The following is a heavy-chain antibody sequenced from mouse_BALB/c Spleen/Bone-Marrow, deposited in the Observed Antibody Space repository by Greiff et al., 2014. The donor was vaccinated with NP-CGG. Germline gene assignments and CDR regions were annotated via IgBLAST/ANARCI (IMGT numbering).Heavy chain of an antibody. CDR3: ARYRYGNFDY. V-gene: IGHV14-3*02. Sequence: VQLQQSGAELVKPGASVKLSCTASGFNIKDTYIHWVKQRPEQGLEWIGRIDPANGNTKYDLKFQDKATITADTSSNTAYLQLSSLTSEDTAVYYCARYRYGNFDYWGQGTTLTVSS. CDR2: IDPANGNT. J-gene: IGHJ2*01. CDR1: GFNIKDTY. D-gene: IGHD2-1*01.